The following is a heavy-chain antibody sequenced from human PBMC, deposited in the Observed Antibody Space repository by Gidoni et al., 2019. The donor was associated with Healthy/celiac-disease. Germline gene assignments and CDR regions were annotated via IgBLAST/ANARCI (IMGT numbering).Heavy chain of an antibody. D-gene: IGHD3-10*01. CDR2: ISYDGSNK. Sequence: QVQLVESGGGVVQPGRSLRLSRAASGFTCSNDGTHWFRKAPGKGLEWVAVISYDGSNKYYADSVKSRFTISRDNSKNALSLQMNSLRAEDTAVYYCAKSSGSGSDCDYWGQGTLVTVSS. CDR3: AKSSGSGSDCDY. CDR1: GFTCSNDG. J-gene: IGHJ4*02. V-gene: IGHV3-30*18.